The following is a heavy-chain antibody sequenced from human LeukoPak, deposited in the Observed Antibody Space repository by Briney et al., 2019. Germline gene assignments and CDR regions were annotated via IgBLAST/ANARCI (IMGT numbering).Heavy chain of an antibody. CDR3: ARGGDSSGYYSSQGDY. J-gene: IGHJ4*02. CDR1: GYTFTGYY. V-gene: IGHV1-2*02. D-gene: IGHD3-22*01. Sequence: ASVKVSCKASGYTFTGYYMHWVRQAPGQGLEWMGWINPNSGGTKDAQRFQGRVTMTRDTSISTAYIELNRLRSDDTAVYYCARGGDSSGYYSSQGDYWGQGTLVTVSS. CDR2: INPNSGGT.